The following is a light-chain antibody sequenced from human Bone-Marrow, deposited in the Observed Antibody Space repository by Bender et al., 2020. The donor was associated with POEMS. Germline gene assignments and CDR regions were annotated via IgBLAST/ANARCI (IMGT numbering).Light chain of an antibody. Sequence: QSALTQPRSVSGSPGQSVSIPCTGSSTDVGGYDYVSWYQQHPGKAPKFIIYDVTARPSGVSSRFFGSKSGTTASLTISGLQDEDEAVYYCCSSGVFGGGTKLTVL. CDR1: STDVGGYDY. J-gene: IGLJ2*01. V-gene: IGLV2-11*01. CDR3: CSSGV. CDR2: DVT.